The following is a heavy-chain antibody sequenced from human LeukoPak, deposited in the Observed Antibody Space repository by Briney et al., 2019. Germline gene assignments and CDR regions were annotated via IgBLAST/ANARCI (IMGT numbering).Heavy chain of an antibody. CDR2: ISAYNGNT. CDR1: GYTFTSYG. V-gene: IGHV1-18*01. Sequence: ASVKVSCKASGYTFTSYGISWVRQAPGQGLEWMGWISAYNGNTNYAQKFQGRVTMTRNTSISTAYMELSSLRSEDTAVYYCARGLKLLWFGEAFDIWGQGTMVTVSS. J-gene: IGHJ3*02. D-gene: IGHD3-10*01. CDR3: ARGLKLLWFGEAFDI.